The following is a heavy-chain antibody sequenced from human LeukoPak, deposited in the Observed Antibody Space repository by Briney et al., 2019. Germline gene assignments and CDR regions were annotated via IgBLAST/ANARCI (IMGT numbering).Heavy chain of an antibody. CDR2: IITIFGTA. CDR1: GGTFRSYA. CDR3: ARENIRDLGVFDY. V-gene: IGHV1-69*01. J-gene: IGHJ4*02. D-gene: IGHD3-16*01. Sequence: GASVKVSCKSSGGTFRSYAISWLRPAPGQGLEWMGGIITIFGTAHYAQKFPGRVTITADESTSTAYMELSSLRSEDTAVYYCARENIRDLGVFDYWGQGTLVTVSS.